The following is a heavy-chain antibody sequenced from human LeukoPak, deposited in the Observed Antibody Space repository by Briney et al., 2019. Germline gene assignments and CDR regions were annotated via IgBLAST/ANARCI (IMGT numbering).Heavy chain of an antibody. V-gene: IGHV1-2*06. CDR2: INPNSGDT. CDR1: GYTFTGYY. J-gene: IGHJ4*02. Sequence: ASVKVSCKASGYTFTGYYMHWVRQAPGQGLEWMGRINPNSGDTNYAQKFQGRVTMTRDTSISTAYMELSRLRSDDTAVYYCARHYYYDSSGAIDYWGQGTLVTVSS. D-gene: IGHD3-22*01. CDR3: ARHYYYDSSGAIDY.